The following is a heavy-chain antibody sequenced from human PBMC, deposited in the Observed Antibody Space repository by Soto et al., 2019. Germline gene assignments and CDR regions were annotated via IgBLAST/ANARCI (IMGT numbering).Heavy chain of an antibody. CDR2: IYHSGST. V-gene: IGHV4-4*02. Sequence: QVQLQESGPGLVKPSGTLSLSCAVSGGSISSSHWWTWVRQPPGKGLEWIGEIYHSGSTNYNPSLKSRVPISVDTSRNQFSLNLSSVTAADPAVYFCASSGGGEDYWGQGILVTVSS. J-gene: IGHJ4*02. D-gene: IGHD3-16*01. CDR3: ASSGGGEDY. CDR1: GGSISSSHW.